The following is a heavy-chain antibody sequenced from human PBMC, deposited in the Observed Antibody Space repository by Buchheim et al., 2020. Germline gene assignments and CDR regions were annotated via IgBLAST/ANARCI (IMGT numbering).Heavy chain of an antibody. Sequence: EVQLLKSGGGLVQPGGSLRLSCAASGFTLSSYSMSWVRQAPGKGLEWVSSMSGSGGGTYYADSLKGRFAISRDSSKNTLYLQMNSLRADDTAVYYCAKRGGSTYYFDYWGHGTL. CDR3: AKRGGSTYYFDY. CDR2: MSGSGGGT. V-gene: IGHV3-23*01. D-gene: IGHD2-15*01. J-gene: IGHJ4*01. CDR1: GFTLSSYS.